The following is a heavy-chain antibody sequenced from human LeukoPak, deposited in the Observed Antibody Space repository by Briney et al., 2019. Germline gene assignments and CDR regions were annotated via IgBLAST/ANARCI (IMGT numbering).Heavy chain of an antibody. CDR2: ISYDGTNK. J-gene: IGHJ6*02. D-gene: IGHD7-27*01. CDR1: GFTFSTYA. V-gene: IGHV3-30-3*01. CDR3: ARDGEPRYWGSGYYYGMDV. Sequence: PGGSLRLSCAASGFTFSTYAMHWVRQAPDRGLEWVAFISYDGTNKYCADSVKGRFTISRDNSTNTLYLQMNSLRADDTAVYYCARDGEPRYWGSGYYYGMDVWGQGATVTVSS.